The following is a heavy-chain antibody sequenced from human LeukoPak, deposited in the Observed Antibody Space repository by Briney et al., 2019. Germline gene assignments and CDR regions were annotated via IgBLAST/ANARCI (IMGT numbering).Heavy chain of an antibody. CDR1: GFTFSTTA. V-gene: IGHV3-23*01. D-gene: IGHD5-12*01. J-gene: IGHJ4*02. Sequence: GGSLRLPCAASGFTFSTTAMSWVRQAPGKGLEWVSAISASGDGTFYADSVKGRFTISRDNSKNMLYLQMNSLRADDTAVYYCARGGPGYSGYDFPDYWGQGTLVTVSS. CDR3: ARGGPGYSGYDFPDY. CDR2: ISASGDGT.